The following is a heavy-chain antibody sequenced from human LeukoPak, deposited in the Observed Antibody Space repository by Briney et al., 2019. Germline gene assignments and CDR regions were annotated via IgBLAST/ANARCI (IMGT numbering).Heavy chain of an antibody. CDR2: VNRDGSET. Sequence: GGSLRLSCAASGFALRSHWMTWVRQVPGRGPEWVANVNRDGSETYYLDSVKGRFTISRDNAKNSLYLQMSNLRAEDTAVYFCARGGGLDVWGQGATVTVSS. CDR3: ARGGGLDV. J-gene: IGHJ6*02. D-gene: IGHD3-16*01. V-gene: IGHV3-7*03. CDR1: GFALRSHW.